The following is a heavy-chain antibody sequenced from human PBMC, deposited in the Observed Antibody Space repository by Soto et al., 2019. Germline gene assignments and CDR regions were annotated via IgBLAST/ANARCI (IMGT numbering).Heavy chain of an antibody. J-gene: IGHJ4*02. V-gene: IGHV3-23*01. CDR2: ISVGGGGT. CDR1: GFTFSTYA. CDR3: AKNYYFDS. Sequence: PGGSLRLCCAASGFTFSTYAMSWVRQAPGKGLEWVSSISVGGGGTYYADSVKGRSTISRDDSQNTLSLQINSLRAEDTAIYYCAKNYYFDSWGQGTLVTVSS.